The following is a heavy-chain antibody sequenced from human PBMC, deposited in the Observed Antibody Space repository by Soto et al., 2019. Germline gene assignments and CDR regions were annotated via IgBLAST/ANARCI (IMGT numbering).Heavy chain of an antibody. J-gene: IGHJ6*02. D-gene: IGHD1-26*01. CDR1: GGSISSGGYY. V-gene: IGHV4-31*03. Sequence: SETLSLTCTVSGGSISSGGYYWSWIRQHPGKGLEWIGYIYYSGSTYYNPSLKSRVTISVDTSKNQFSLKLSSVTAADTAVYYCASVGSYPIGYYYGMDVWGQGTTVTVSS. CDR2: IYYSGST. CDR3: ASVGSYPIGYYYGMDV.